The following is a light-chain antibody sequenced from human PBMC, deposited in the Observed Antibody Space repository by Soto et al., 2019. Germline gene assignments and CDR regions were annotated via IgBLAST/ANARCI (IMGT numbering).Light chain of an antibody. Sequence: QSALTQPASVSGSPGQSITISCTGTSSDVGGYNYVSWYQQHPGKAPKLMIYEVSNRPSGVSNRFSGSKSGNTASLTISGLQAEDEADYYCSSYTGSSTLFGGGTKLPS. CDR2: EVS. CDR1: SSDVGGYNY. V-gene: IGLV2-14*01. J-gene: IGLJ2*01. CDR3: SSYTGSSTL.